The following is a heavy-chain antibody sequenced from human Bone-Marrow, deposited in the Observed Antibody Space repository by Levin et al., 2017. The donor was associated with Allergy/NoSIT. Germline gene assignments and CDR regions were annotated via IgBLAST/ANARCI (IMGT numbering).Heavy chain of an antibody. CDR3: ARGGVTTDYMDV. D-gene: IGHD4-17*01. CDR2: INHSGST. Sequence: SETLSLTCAVYGGSFSGYYWSWIRQPPGKGLEWIGEINHSGSTNYNPSLKSRVTISVDTSKNQFSLKLSSVTAADTAVYYCARGGVTTDYMDVWGKGTTVTVSS. J-gene: IGHJ6*03. V-gene: IGHV4-34*01. CDR1: GGSFSGYY.